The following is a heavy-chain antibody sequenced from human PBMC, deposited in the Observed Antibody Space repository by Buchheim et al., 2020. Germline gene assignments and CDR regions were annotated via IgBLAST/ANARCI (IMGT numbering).Heavy chain of an antibody. J-gene: IGHJ6*02. CDR2: ISYDGSNK. CDR3: AKVIDIVASATGGMDV. D-gene: IGHD2-15*01. V-gene: IGHV3-30*18. CDR1: GFTFSSYG. Sequence: QVQLVESGGGVVQPGRSLRLSCAASGFTFSSYGMHWVRQAPGKGLEWVAVISYDGSNKYYADSVKGRFTISRDNSKNTLYLQMNSLRAEDTAVYYCAKVIDIVASATGGMDVWGQGTT.